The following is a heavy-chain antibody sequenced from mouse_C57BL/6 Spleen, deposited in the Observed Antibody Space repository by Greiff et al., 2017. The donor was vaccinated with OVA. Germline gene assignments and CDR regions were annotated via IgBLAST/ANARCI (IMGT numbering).Heavy chain of an antibody. Sequence: QVHVKQSGAELVRPGASVTLSCKASGYTFTDYEMHWVKQTPVHGLEWIGAIDPETGGTAYNQKFKGKAILTADKSSSTAYMELRSLTSEDSAVYYCTRTQLSLRPFDYWGQGTTLTVSS. CDR2: IDPETGGT. V-gene: IGHV1-15*01. CDR1: GYTFTDYE. CDR3: TRTQLSLRPFDY. D-gene: IGHD3-2*02. J-gene: IGHJ2*01.